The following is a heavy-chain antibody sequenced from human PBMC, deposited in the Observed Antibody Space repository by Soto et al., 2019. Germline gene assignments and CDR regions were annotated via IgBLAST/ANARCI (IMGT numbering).Heavy chain of an antibody. J-gene: IGHJ6*02. CDR2: ISAYNGNT. D-gene: IGHD3-22*01. Sequence: QVQLVQSGAEVKKPGASVKVSCKASGYTFSSFGISWVRQAPGQGLEWMGWISAYNGNTNYAQNLQGRVTMTTDTSPGTASMEVRSLTSDDTAVYYCARDGSGYYYYYYGMDVWGQGTTVTVSS. CDR3: ARDGSGYYYYYYGMDV. CDR1: GYTFSSFG. V-gene: IGHV1-18*01.